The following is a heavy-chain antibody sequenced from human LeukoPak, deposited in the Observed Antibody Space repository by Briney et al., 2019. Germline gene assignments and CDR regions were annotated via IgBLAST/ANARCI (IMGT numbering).Heavy chain of an antibody. D-gene: IGHD1-1*01. V-gene: IGHV4-39*01. CDR3: ARPGTPYYYYGMDV. CDR1: GGSISSSSYY. Sequence: SETLSLTCTVSGGSISSSSYYWGWIRQPPGKGLEWIGSIYYSGSTYYNPSLKSRVTISVDTSKNQFSLKLSSVTAADTAVYYCARPGTPYYYYGMDVWGQGTTVTVPS. J-gene: IGHJ6*02. CDR2: IYYSGST.